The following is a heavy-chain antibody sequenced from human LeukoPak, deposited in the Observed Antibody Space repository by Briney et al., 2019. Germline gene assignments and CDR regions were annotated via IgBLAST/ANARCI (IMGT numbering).Heavy chain of an antibody. CDR3: ARRMGEWELLDY. Sequence: RRGESLKISCKGSGYSFTSYWIGWVRQMPGKSLEWMGIIYPGDSDTRYSPFFQGQVTISADKSISSAYLQWSSLKASDTAMYYCARRMGEWELLDYWGQGTLVTVSS. V-gene: IGHV5-51*01. CDR2: IYPGDSDT. D-gene: IGHD1-26*01. J-gene: IGHJ4*02. CDR1: GYSFTSYW.